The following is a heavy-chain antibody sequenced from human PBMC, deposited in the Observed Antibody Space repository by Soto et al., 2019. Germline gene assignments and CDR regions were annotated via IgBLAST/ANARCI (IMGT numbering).Heavy chain of an antibody. Sequence: ASVKVSCKASGYTFTSYGISWVRQASGQGLEWMGWISAYNGNTNYAQKLQGRVTMTTDTSTSTAYMELRSLRSDDTAVYYCAGTWSTYDAFDIWGQGTMVTVSS. D-gene: IGHD1-26*01. J-gene: IGHJ3*02. V-gene: IGHV1-18*01. CDR1: GYTFTSYG. CDR3: AGTWSTYDAFDI. CDR2: ISAYNGNT.